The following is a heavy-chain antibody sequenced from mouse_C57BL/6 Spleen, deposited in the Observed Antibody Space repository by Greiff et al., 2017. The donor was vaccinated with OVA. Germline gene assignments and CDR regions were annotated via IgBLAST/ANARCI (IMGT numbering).Heavy chain of an antibody. D-gene: IGHD3-2*02. CDR1: GYAFSSSW. V-gene: IGHV1-82*01. CDR3: ARQAGSRYFDV. Sequence: QVQLQQSGPELVKPGASVKISCKASGYAFSSSWMNWVKQRPGQGLEWIGRIYPGDGDTNYNGKFKGKATLTADKSSSTAYMQLSSLTSEDSAVYFFARQAGSRYFDVWGTGTTVTVSS. J-gene: IGHJ1*03. CDR2: IYPGDGDT.